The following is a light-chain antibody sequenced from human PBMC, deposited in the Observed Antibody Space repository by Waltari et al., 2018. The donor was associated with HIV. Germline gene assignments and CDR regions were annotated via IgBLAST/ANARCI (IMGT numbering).Light chain of an antibody. CDR2: TAS. J-gene: IGKJ4*01. CDR1: QNISNF. CDR3: QQSATTPLT. V-gene: IGKV1-39*01. Sequence: DTQMTQSPSSLSASVGDRVTISCRTSQNISNFLKWFQQKSGKAPKLLVYTASTLQNGVPSRFSGSGSGTDFTLTISCLQPEDFATYFCQQSATTPLTFGGGTKVEI.